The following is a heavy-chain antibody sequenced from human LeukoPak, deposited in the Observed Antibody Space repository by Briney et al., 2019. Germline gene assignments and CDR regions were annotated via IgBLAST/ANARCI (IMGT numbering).Heavy chain of an antibody. V-gene: IGHV3-23*01. D-gene: IGHD6-19*01. Sequence: PGGSQRLSCAASGFTFRSHAMSWVRQAPGKGLEWVSAISGSGGSTYYADSVKGRFTISRDNSKNTLYLQMNSLRADDTAVYYCAKVYSSGLPGYFDLWGRGTLVTVSS. CDR1: GFTFRSHA. CDR2: ISGSGGST. J-gene: IGHJ2*01. CDR3: AKVYSSGLPGYFDL.